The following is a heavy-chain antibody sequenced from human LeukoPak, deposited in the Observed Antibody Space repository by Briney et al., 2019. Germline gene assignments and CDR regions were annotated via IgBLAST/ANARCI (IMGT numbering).Heavy chain of an antibody. CDR1: GFTFSSYA. J-gene: IGHJ4*02. Sequence: GGSLRLSCAASGFTFSSYAMSWVRQAPGKGLEWVSAISGSGGSTYYADSVKGRFTISRDNSNNTLYLQMNSPRADDTAVYYCAKIPARGITMIVVVIYFDYWGQGTLVTVSS. CDR2: ISGSGGST. D-gene: IGHD3-22*01. CDR3: AKIPARGITMIVVVIYFDY. V-gene: IGHV3-23*01.